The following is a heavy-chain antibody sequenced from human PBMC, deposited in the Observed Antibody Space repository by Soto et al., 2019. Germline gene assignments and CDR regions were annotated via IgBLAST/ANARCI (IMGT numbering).Heavy chain of an antibody. Sequence: PSETLRLTYAVYGGSFADHCGTWIRQPPGKGLEWIGEISHSGSTHYNPSLKSRVTMSVDTSKKQFSLALNSVTAADTAVYYCGSGNDWTWTRWAQGTLVTVSS. V-gene: IGHV4-34*01. CDR1: GGSFADHC. CDR3: GSGNDWTWTR. CDR2: ISHSGST. D-gene: IGHD2-21*01. J-gene: IGHJ1*01.